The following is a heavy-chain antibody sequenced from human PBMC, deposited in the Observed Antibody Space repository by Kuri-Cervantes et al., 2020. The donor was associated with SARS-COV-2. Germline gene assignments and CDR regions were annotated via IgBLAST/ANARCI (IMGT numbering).Heavy chain of an antibody. J-gene: IGHJ6*03. Sequence: GSLRLSCTVSGGSISSSSYYWGWIRQPPGKGLEWIGSIYYSGSTNYNPSLKGRVTISVDTSKNQFSLKLSSVTAADTAVYYCARGGGGGYSSSGYSGSYYMDVWGKGTTVTVSS. CDR1: GGSISSSSYY. CDR3: ARGGGGGYSSSGYSGSYYMDV. CDR2: IYYSGST. D-gene: IGHD6-13*01. V-gene: IGHV4-39*07.